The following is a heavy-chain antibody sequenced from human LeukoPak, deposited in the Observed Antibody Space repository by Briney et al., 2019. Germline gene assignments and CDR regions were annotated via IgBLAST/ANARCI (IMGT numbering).Heavy chain of an antibody. V-gene: IGHV3-21*01. Sequence: PGGSLRLSCAASGFTFSSYAMSWVRQAPGKGLEWVSSISSSSSYIYYADSVKGRFTISRDNAKNSLYLQMNSLRAEDTAVYYCARDLKLGISDYWGQGTLVTVSS. CDR3: ARDLKLGISDY. D-gene: IGHD7-27*01. CDR2: ISSSSSYI. CDR1: GFTFSSYA. J-gene: IGHJ4*02.